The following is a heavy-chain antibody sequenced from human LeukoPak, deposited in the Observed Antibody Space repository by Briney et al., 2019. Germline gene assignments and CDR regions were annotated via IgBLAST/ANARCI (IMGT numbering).Heavy chain of an antibody. J-gene: IGHJ4*02. V-gene: IGHV3-23*01. CDR3: ARITGSRVGGFDY. CDR2: LSGSGGST. CDR1: GFTFSSYA. Sequence: QPGGSLRLSCAASGFTFSSYAMSWVRQAPGKGLEWVSGLSGSGGSTYYADSVKGRFTVSRDNSKNTLYLQMNSLRPEDTAVYYCARITGSRVGGFDYWGQGTLVTASS. D-gene: IGHD1-20*01.